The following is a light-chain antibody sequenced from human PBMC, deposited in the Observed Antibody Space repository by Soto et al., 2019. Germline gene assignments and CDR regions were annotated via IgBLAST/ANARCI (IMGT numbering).Light chain of an antibody. CDR1: QDISNF. V-gene: IGKV1-17*03. CDR3: QQYNTYSGT. J-gene: IGKJ1*01. CDR2: AAS. Sequence: YMTQSEAAMSSLFGARVAITSRASQDISNFLAWFQQKPGKVPERLIYAASSLQSGVPSRFGGSGSGTEFTLTISSLQSDDFATYYCQQYNTYSGTFGQGTKVDI.